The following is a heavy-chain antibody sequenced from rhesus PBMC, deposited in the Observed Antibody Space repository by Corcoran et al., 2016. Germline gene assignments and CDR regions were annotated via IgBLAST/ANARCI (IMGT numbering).Heavy chain of an antibody. J-gene: IGHJ3*01. D-gene: IGHD3-3*01. CDR1: GFTFSSYG. CDR3: AKALPTYYNFWTGPFDF. CDR2: INSGGGST. Sequence: EVQLVESGGGLVQPGGSLRLSCAASGFTFSSYGMSWVSQAPGKGLAWVSAINSGGGSTYCTDSVKGRFTISRDNSKKTLSLQMNSLRAEDTAVYYCAKALPTYYNFWTGPFDFWGQGLRVTVSS. V-gene: IGHV3S5*01.